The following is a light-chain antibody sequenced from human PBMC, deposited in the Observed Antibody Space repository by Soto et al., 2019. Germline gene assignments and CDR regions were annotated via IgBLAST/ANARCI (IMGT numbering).Light chain of an antibody. CDR3: QHYNNWPPWT. V-gene: IGKV3-15*01. CDR2: GAS. Sequence: EIVMTQSPATLSVSPGERATLSCRASQSVSNNLAWYQQKFAQAPRILIYGASTRTTGITASFSGSGSGTEFTLTLSSLQSEDFAVYYCQHYNNWPPWTFGKGTKVEVK. CDR1: QSVSNN. J-gene: IGKJ1*01.